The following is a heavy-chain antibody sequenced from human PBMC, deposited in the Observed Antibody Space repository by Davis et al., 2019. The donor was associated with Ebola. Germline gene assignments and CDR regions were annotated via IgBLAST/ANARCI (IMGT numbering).Heavy chain of an antibody. Sequence: GGSLRLSCAASGFTFSSYWMSWVRQAPGKGLEWVGFIRSKAYGGTTEYAASVKGRFTISRDDSKSIAYLQMNSLKTEDTAVYYCTREEGGATNYWGQGTLVTVSS. D-gene: IGHD1-26*01. V-gene: IGHV3-49*04. CDR2: IRSKAYGGTT. CDR3: TREEGGATNY. J-gene: IGHJ4*02. CDR1: GFTFSSYW.